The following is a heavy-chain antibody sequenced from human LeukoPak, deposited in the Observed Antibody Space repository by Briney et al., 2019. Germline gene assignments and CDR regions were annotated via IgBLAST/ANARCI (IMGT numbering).Heavy chain of an antibody. J-gene: IGHJ4*02. CDR3: TKGTPFAN. V-gene: IGHV3-73*01. CDR2: IRSKAKSYAT. CDR1: GFTFSGSA. Sequence: GGSLRLSCAASGFTFSGSAMHWVRQAPGKGLEWVGRIRSKAKSYATAYVESVKGRFTISRDDSKNTAYLEMNSLKIEDTAVYYCTKGTPFANWGQGTLVTVSS. D-gene: IGHD1-1*01.